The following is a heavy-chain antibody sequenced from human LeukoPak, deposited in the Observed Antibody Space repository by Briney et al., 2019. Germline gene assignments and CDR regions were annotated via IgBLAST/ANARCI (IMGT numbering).Heavy chain of an antibody. V-gene: IGHV3-21*01. CDR3: VRDFRAQLDGYSPPYHFEY. D-gene: IGHD5-24*01. Sequence: GGSLRLSCAVSGFIFSTHSMSWVRQSPGKGLEWVSSISSGSSHIYYADSMKGRFTISRDNARNSLFLQMNSLRAEETAVYYFVRDFRAQLDGYSPPYHFEYWGQGALVTVSS. CDR2: ISSGSSHI. J-gene: IGHJ4*02. CDR1: GFIFSTHS.